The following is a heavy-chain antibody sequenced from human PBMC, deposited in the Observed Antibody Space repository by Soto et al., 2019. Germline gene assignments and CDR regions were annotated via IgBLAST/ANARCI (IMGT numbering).Heavy chain of an antibody. CDR1: GGTFSSYA. D-gene: IGHD3-22*01. Sequence: SVKVSCKASGGTFSSYAISWVRQAPGQGIEWMGGIIPIFGTANYAQKFQGRVTITADESTSTAYMELSSLRSEDTAVYYCARGPPDYYDSSGPTFDYWGQGTLVTVSS. CDR3: ARGPPDYYDSSGPTFDY. CDR2: IIPIFGTA. J-gene: IGHJ4*02. V-gene: IGHV1-69*13.